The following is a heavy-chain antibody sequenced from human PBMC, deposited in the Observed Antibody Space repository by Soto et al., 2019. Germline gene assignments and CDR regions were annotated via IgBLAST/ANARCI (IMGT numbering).Heavy chain of an antibody. CDR1: GGSISSYY. J-gene: IGHJ1*01. D-gene: IGHD2-15*01. CDR2: IYYSGST. Sequence: SETLSLTCTVSGGSISSYYWSWIRQPPGKGLEWIGYIYYSGSTNYNPSLKSRVTISVDTSKNQFSLKLSSVTAADTAVYYCARDDFYCSGGSCYSEYFQHWGQGTLVTVSS. CDR3: ARDDFYCSGGSCYSEYFQH. V-gene: IGHV4-59*01.